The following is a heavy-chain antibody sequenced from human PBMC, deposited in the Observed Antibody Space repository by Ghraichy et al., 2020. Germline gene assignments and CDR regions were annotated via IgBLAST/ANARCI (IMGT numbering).Heavy chain of an antibody. V-gene: IGHV1-24*01. Sequence: ASVKVSCKVSGYTLTELSMHWVRQAPGKGLEWMGGFDPEDGETIYAQKFQGRVTMTEDTSTDTAYMELSSLRSEDTAVYYCATAIDFDSSGFRPPRYYYYYYGMDVWGQGTTVTVSS. CDR2: FDPEDGET. CDR1: GYTLTELS. J-gene: IGHJ6*02. D-gene: IGHD3-22*01. CDR3: ATAIDFDSSGFRPPRYYYYYYGMDV.